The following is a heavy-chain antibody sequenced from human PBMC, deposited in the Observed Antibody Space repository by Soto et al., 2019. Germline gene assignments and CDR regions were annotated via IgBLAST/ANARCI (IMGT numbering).Heavy chain of an antibody. CDR1: GGSISSYY. V-gene: IGHV4-59*08. Sequence: SETLSLTCTVSGGSISSYYWSWIRQPPGKGLEWIGYIYYSGSTNYNPSLKSRVTISVDTSKNQFSLKLSSVTAADTAVYYCARILWWFGEFNFDYWGQGTLVTVSS. J-gene: IGHJ4*02. D-gene: IGHD3-10*01. CDR3: ARILWWFGEFNFDY. CDR2: IYYSGST.